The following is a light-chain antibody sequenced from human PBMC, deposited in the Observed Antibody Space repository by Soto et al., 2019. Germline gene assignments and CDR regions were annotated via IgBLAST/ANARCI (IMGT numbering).Light chain of an antibody. J-gene: IGKJ5*01. V-gene: IGKV1-39*01. CDR2: AAS. Sequence: DLQMTQSPYSLSAFVGDRVTITCRASQSIASYLNWYQQKPGKAPKFLIYAASTLQSGVPSRFSGSGSGTDFTLTISSLQPEDFATYFCQQSYSTPITFGQGTRLEIK. CDR3: QQSYSTPIT. CDR1: QSIASY.